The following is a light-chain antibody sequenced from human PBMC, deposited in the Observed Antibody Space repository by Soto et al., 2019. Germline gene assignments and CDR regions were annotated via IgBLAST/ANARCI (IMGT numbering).Light chain of an antibody. CDR2: GNN. Sequence: QSVLTQPPSVSGAPGQRVTISCTGSSSNIGAIYDVHWYQQLPGTAPKLLIYGNNNRPSGVPDRFSGSKSGTSASLANTGLQAEDEADYYCQSYDISLSGWVFGGGTKLTVL. CDR3: QSYDISLSGWV. CDR1: SSNIGAIYD. V-gene: IGLV1-40*01. J-gene: IGLJ3*02.